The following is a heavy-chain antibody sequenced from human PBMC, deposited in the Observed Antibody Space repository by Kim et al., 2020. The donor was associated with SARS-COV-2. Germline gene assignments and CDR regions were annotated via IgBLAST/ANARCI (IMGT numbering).Heavy chain of an antibody. J-gene: IGHJ6*02. CDR3: ARGRKQWLTYYYYYGMDV. Sequence: GGSLRLSCAASGFTFGDYGMSWVRQAPGKGLEWVSGINWNGGSTGYADSVKGRFTISRDNAKNSLYLQMNSLRAEDTALYYCARGRKQWLTYYYYYGMDVWGQGTTVTASS. CDR1: GFTFGDYG. CDR2: INWNGGST. V-gene: IGHV3-20*04. D-gene: IGHD6-19*01.